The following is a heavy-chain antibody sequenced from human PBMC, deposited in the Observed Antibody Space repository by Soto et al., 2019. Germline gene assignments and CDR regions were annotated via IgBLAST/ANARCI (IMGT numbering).Heavy chain of an antibody. CDR1: GGSISSSSYY. CDR2: IYYSGST. Sequence: LSLTCTVSGGSISSSSYYWGWIRQPPGKGLEWIGSIYYSGSTYYNPSLKSRVTISVDTSKNQFSLKLSSVTAADTAVYYCATQYYDFWSGYLNYYYYYGMDVWGQGTTVTVSS. J-gene: IGHJ6*02. D-gene: IGHD3-3*01. V-gene: IGHV4-39*01. CDR3: ATQYYDFWSGYLNYYYYYGMDV.